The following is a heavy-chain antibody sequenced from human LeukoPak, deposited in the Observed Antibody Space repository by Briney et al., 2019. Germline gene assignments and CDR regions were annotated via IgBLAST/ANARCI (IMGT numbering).Heavy chain of an antibody. CDR3: AKSYTERRYAFDI. CDR2: VYNSGST. V-gene: IGHV4-59*03. CDR1: GGSISSYS. J-gene: IGHJ3*02. D-gene: IGHD2-2*02. Sequence: SETLSLTCTVSGGSISSYSWSWIRQPPGKGLEWIGYVYNSGSTNYNPSLKSRVTISVDTSKNQFSLKLSSVTAADTAVYYCAKSYTERRYAFDIWGQGTMVTVSS.